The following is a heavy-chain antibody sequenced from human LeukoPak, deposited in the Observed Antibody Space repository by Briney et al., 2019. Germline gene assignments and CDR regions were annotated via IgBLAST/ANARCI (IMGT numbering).Heavy chain of an antibody. V-gene: IGHV3-21*01. CDR2: ISSSSSYI. CDR3: ARESRSNIVATPDAFDI. J-gene: IGHJ3*02. CDR1: GFTFSSYS. Sequence: GGSLRLSCAASGFTFSSYSMNWVRQAPGKGLEWVSSISSSSSYIYYADSVKGRFTISRDNAKNSLYLQMNSLRAEDTAVYYCARESRSNIVATPDAFDIWGQGTMVTVSS. D-gene: IGHD5-12*01.